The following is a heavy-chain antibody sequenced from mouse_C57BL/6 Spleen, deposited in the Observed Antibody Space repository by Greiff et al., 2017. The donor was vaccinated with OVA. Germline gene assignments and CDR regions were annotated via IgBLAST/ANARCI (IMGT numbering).Heavy chain of an antibody. Sequence: EVMLVESGGGLVKPGGSLKLSCAASGFTFSSYAMSWVRQTPEKRLEWVATISDGGSYTYYPDNVKGRFTISRDNAKNNLYLQMSHLKSEDTAMYYCARDRTIEEVYAMDYWGQGTSVTVSS. CDR2: ISDGGSYT. CDR3: ARDRTIEEVYAMDY. CDR1: GFTFSSYA. D-gene: IGHD2-12*01. J-gene: IGHJ4*01. V-gene: IGHV5-4*01.